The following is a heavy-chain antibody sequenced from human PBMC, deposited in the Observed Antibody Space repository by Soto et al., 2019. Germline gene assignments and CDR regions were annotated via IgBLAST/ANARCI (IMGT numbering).Heavy chain of an antibody. CDR1: GFTVSSNY. V-gene: IGHV3-53*04. Sequence: GGSLRLSCAASGFTVSSNYMSWVRQAPGKGLEWVSVIYSGGSTYYADSVKGRFTISRHNSKNTLYLQMGSLRVEDMAVYYCASMGSSGYWFDYWGQGTLVTVSS. D-gene: IGHD3-22*01. CDR3: ASMGSSGYWFDY. CDR2: IYSGGST. J-gene: IGHJ4*02.